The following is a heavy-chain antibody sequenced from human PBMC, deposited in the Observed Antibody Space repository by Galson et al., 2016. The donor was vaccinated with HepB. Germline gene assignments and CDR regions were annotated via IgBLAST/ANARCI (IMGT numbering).Heavy chain of an antibody. J-gene: IGHJ5*02. CDR2: ISHNGAST. V-gene: IGHV3-23*01. CDR3: AKDRDTTSTNCHHPYFDP. D-gene: IGHD2-8*01. CDR1: GFTFGDYA. Sequence: SLRLSCAVSGFTFGDYAMSWVRQAPGKGLEWVSSISHNGASTYYAASVEDRFTISRDDSKNTVYLQMERLRAEDTAIYYCAKDRDTTSTNCHHPYFDPRGQGALVTVSS.